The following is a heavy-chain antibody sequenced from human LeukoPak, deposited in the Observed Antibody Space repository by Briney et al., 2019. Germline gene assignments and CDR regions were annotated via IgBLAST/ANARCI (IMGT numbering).Heavy chain of an antibody. CDR1: GFIFSSYA. J-gene: IGHJ4*02. D-gene: IGHD3-22*01. CDR2: ISGSGGST. CDR3: AKQDLHYYDSSGYGPYYFDY. Sequence: GGSLRLSCEASGFIFSSYAMNWVRQAPGKGVEWVSAISGSGGSTYYADSVKGRFTISRDNSKNTLYLQMNSPRAEDTAVYYCAKQDLHYYDSSGYGPYYFDYWGQGTLVTVSS. V-gene: IGHV3-23*01.